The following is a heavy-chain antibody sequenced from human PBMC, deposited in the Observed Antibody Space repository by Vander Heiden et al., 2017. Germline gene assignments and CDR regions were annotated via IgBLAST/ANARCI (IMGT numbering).Heavy chain of an antibody. J-gene: IGHJ1*01. CDR2: IKSKGSGGTI. CDR1: GLTFNDAW. D-gene: IGHD1-26*01. CDR3: TWAGVANWDLEDEFLHQ. V-gene: IGHV3-15*07. Sequence: EVQLVESGGDWVKPGGSLRLSCAASGLTFNDAWMNWYRQAPGKGLEWVGRIKSKGSGGTIDYAAPVKGRFSISRDDSKSTLYLQMNSLKTEDTAVYYCTWAGVANWDLEDEFLHQWGQGTLVTVSS.